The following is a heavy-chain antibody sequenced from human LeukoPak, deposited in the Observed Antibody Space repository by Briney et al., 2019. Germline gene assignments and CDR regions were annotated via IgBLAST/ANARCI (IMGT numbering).Heavy chain of an antibody. CDR1: GGSISSSTYY. Sequence: SETLSLTCTVSGGSISSSTYYWGWIRQSPGKGLEWIGNIYYSGNTYYNPSLKSRVTISVDTSKNQFSLKLSSVTAADTAVYYCVLAYGDYAFDYWGQGTLVTVSS. V-gene: IGHV4-39*01. D-gene: IGHD4-17*01. J-gene: IGHJ4*02. CDR3: VLAYGDYAFDY. CDR2: IYYSGNT.